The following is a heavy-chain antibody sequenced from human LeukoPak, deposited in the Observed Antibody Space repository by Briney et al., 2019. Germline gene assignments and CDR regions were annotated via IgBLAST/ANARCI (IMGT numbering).Heavy chain of an antibody. CDR3: ARLGTAIVARYFDF. V-gene: IGHV5-51*01. J-gene: IGHJ4*02. CDR2: IYPGDSDT. D-gene: IGHD5-18*01. CDR1: GYTFTNYW. Sequence: GASLKISCKASGYTFTNYWIGWVRQMPGKGLEWMGTIYPGDSDTRYSPSFQGQVSISADKSTNIAYLQWSSLKASDTAIYYCARLGTAIVARYFDFWGQGTLVTVSS.